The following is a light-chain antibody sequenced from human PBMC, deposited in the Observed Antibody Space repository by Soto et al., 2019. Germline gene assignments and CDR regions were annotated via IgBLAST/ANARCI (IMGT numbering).Light chain of an antibody. J-gene: IGKJ1*01. V-gene: IGKV3-15*01. Sequence: EIVMTQSPATLSVPPGERATLSCRASQSVNSNLAWYQQKPGQGPRLIIYGASTRATGIPARFSGSGSGTAFTLTISSLQSEDFAVYYCQQYNNWLTWTFGQGTKVEVK. CDR3: QQYNNWLTWT. CDR2: GAS. CDR1: QSVNSN.